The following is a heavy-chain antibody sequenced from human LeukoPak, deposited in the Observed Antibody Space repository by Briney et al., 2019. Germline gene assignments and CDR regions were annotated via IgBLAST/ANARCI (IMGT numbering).Heavy chain of an antibody. J-gene: IGHJ3*02. CDR1: GGSFSGYY. CDR2: INHSGST. Sequence: SETLSLTCAVYGGSFSGYYWSWIRQPPGKGLEWIGEINHSGSTNYNPSLKSRVTISVDTSKNQFSLKLSSVTAADTAVYYCARDLPLRYDFWSGYSFSAFDIWGQGTMVTVSS. CDR3: ARDLPLRYDFWSGYSFSAFDI. D-gene: IGHD3-3*01. V-gene: IGHV4-34*01.